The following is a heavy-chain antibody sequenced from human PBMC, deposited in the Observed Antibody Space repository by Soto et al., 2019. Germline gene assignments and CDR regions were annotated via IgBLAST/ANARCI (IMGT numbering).Heavy chain of an antibody. D-gene: IGHD3-16*01. CDR3: GGDYVY. Sequence: EVQLVESGGGLVQPGGSLRLSCAASGFAFSTYWMSWVRQAPGKGLEWVANIKQDGSEKYYVDSVKGRFTISRDVAKNSLYLQMNSLRAEHTAVYYCGGDYVYWGQGPLVTVSS. J-gene: IGHJ4*02. CDR2: IKQDGSEK. V-gene: IGHV3-7*05. CDR1: GFAFSTYW.